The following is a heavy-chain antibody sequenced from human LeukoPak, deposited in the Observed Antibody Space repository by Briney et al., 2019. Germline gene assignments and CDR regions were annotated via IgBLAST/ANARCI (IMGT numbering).Heavy chain of an antibody. CDR3: ARGLLITFGGVIVSDY. J-gene: IGHJ4*02. V-gene: IGHV1-18*01. CDR2: ISAYNGNT. D-gene: IGHD3-16*02. CDR1: GYTFTSYG. Sequence: EASVKVSCKASGYTFTSYGISWVRQAPGQGLEWMGWISAYNGNTNYAQKLQGRVTMTTDTSTSTAYMELRSLRSDDTAVYYCARGLLITFGGVIVSDYWGQGTLVTVSS.